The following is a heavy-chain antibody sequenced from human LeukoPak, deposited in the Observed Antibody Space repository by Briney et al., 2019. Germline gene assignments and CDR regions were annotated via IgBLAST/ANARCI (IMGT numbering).Heavy chain of an antibody. J-gene: IGHJ4*02. CDR3: PKGGSAWSGDYFDF. V-gene: IGHV3-23*01. D-gene: IGHD6-19*01. CDR1: GFTFSSYA. Sequence: GGSLRLSCAASGFTFSSYAMSWVHQAPGKGLEWVSGISGSGGSTYYADSVKGRFTSSRDNSKNTLYLQMNSLRADDTAVYYCPKGGSAWSGDYFDFWGQGTLVTVSS. CDR2: ISGSGGST.